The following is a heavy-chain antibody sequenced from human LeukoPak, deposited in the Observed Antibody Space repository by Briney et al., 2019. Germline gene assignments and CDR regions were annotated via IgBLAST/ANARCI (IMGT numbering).Heavy chain of an antibody. CDR3: ARGLTLEGFDY. CDR1: GFTFSSFS. CDR2: ISSSSSYI. J-gene: IGHJ4*02. Sequence: PGGSLRLSCAASGFTFSSFSMNWARQPPGKGRKWVSSISSSSSYIYYADSVKGRFTISRDNAKNSLYLQMNSLRAEDTAVYYCARGLTLEGFDYWGQGTLVTVSS. D-gene: IGHD4/OR15-4a*01. V-gene: IGHV3-21*01.